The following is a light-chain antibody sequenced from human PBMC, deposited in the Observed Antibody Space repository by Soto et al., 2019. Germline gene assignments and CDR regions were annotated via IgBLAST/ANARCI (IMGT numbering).Light chain of an antibody. CDR1: SSDIGGHNY. V-gene: IGLV2-14*03. CDR3: SSYTSSSTLEV. CDR2: DVS. J-gene: IGLJ1*01. Sequence: QSALTQPASVSGSPGQSITIPCTGTSSDIGGHNYVSWYQQHPGKAPKLMNYDVSNRPSRVSNRFSGSKSGNTASLTISGLQAEDEADYYCSSYTSSSTLEVFGTGTKLTVL.